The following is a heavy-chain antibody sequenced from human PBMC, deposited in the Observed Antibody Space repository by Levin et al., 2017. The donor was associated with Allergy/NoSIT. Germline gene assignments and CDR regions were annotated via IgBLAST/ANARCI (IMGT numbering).Heavy chain of an antibody. D-gene: IGHD4-23*01. CDR3: ARAGGSNSPVDY. J-gene: IGHJ4*02. Sequence: GESLKISCAASGFTFSSYWMHWVRQAPGKGLVWVSRINSDGTNTIYADSVKGRFTISRDNAKNTLYLQMNSLRAEDTAVYYCARAGGSNSPVDYWGQGTLVTVSS. CDR1: GFTFSSYW. V-gene: IGHV3-74*01. CDR2: INSDGTNT.